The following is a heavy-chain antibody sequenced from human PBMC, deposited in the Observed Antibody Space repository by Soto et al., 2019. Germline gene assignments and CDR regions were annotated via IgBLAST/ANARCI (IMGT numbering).Heavy chain of an antibody. CDR3: AHRVLRTVFGLVTTTAIYFDF. Sequence: QITLNESGPTQVKPRQTLTLTCTFSGFSLTTSGVGVGWIRQSPGKAPEWLALIYWDDDKRYSPSLKSRLTITKETTKNQVVLTMADLDPADTATYYCAHRVLRTVFGLVTTTAIYFDFWCQGTPVAVSS. V-gene: IGHV2-5*02. CDR1: GFSLTTSGVG. J-gene: IGHJ4*02. CDR2: IYWDDDK. D-gene: IGHD3-3*01.